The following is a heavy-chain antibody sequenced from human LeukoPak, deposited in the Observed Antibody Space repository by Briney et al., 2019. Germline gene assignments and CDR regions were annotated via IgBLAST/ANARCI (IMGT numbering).Heavy chain of an antibody. CDR3: ARLYEGVDV. CDR1: GYTFTGYR. Sequence: GAPVKVSCKASGYTFTGYRIYWVRQAPGQGLEWMGWINPNTGGTNYAQKFQGRVTMTRDTSISTTYMELSRLRSDDTAVYYCARLYEGVDVWGQGTTVTVSS. V-gene: IGHV1-2*02. J-gene: IGHJ6*02. CDR2: INPNTGGT. D-gene: IGHD2-8*01.